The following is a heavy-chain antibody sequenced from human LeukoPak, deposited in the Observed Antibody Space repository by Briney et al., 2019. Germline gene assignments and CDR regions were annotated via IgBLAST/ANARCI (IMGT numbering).Heavy chain of an antibody. CDR1: GYTFTSYD. CDR3: TMVRGENYYYYYMDV. Sequence: ASVKVSCKASGYTFTSYDINWVRQATGQGLERMGWMNPNSGNTGYAQKFQGRVTMTRNTSISTAYMELSSLRSEDTAVYYCTMVRGENYYYYYMDVWGKGTTVTISS. CDR2: MNPNSGNT. J-gene: IGHJ6*03. D-gene: IGHD3-10*01. V-gene: IGHV1-8*01.